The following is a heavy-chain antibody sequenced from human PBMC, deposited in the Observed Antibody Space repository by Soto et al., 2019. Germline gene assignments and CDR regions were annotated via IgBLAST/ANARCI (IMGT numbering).Heavy chain of an antibody. J-gene: IGHJ5*02. Sequence: QVQLVQSGAEVKKPGSSVKVSCKASGGTFSSYAISWVRQAPGQGLEWMGGIIPIFGTANYAQKFQGRVTITADESTRPADVALSSLGSEDTAVYYCAIDGRYCGSTSGYTSWFDPRGQGALVAVAS. V-gene: IGHV1-69*01. D-gene: IGHD2-2*02. CDR1: GGTFSSYA. CDR2: IIPIFGTA. CDR3: AIDGRYCGSTSGYTSWFDP.